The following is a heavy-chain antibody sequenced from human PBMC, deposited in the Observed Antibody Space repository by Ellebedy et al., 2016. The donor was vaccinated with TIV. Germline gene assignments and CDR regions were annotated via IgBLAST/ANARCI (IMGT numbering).Heavy chain of an antibody. CDR3: AKGRGGGSDSSAPRYYFDY. D-gene: IGHD3-22*01. CDR2: ISDSGSTT. J-gene: IGHJ4*02. Sequence: GESLKISCAASGLTFSNNAMSWVRQAPGKGLEWVSAISDSGSTTYYADSVEGRFTISRDNSKKTLYLQMNSLRAEDTAIYYCAKGRGGGSDSSAPRYYFDYWGLGTLVTVSS. V-gene: IGHV3-23*01. CDR1: GLTFSNNA.